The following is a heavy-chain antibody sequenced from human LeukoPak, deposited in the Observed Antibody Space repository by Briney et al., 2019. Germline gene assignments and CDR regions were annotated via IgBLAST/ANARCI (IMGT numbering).Heavy chain of an antibody. V-gene: IGHV4-31*03. J-gene: IGHJ6*02. CDR3: ARAAMDRGVGRDYYYYGMDV. CDR2: IYYSGST. D-gene: IGHD3-10*01. Sequence: SETLSLTCTVSGGSISSGGYYWSWIRQHPGKGLEWIGYIYYSGSTYYNPSLKSRVTISVDTSKNQFSLKLSSVTAADTAVYYCARAAMDRGVGRDYYYYGMDVWGQGTTVTVSS. CDR1: GGSISSGGYY.